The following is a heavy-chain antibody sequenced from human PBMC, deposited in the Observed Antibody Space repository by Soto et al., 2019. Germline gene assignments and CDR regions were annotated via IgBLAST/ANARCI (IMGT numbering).Heavy chain of an antibody. CDR3: AKVDRVRGVLWFDP. D-gene: IGHD3-10*01. Sequence: GALRLSCAASGFTFCSYAMSWVRQAPGKGLEWVSAISGSGGSTYYADSVKGRFTISRDNSKNTLYLQMNSLRAEDTAVYYCAKVDRVRGVLWFDPWGQGTLVTVSS. V-gene: IGHV3-23*01. CDR1: GFTFCSYA. CDR2: ISGSGGST. J-gene: IGHJ5*02.